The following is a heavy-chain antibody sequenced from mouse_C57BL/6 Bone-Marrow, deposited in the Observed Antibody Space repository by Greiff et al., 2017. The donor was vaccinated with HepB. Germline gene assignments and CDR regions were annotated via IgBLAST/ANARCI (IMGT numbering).Heavy chain of an antibody. CDR1: GYTFTDYN. V-gene: IGHV1-18*01. D-gene: IGHD2-2*01. CDR2: INPNNGGT. CDR3: ARSRDGYDYYAMDY. Sequence: EVKVVESGPELVKPGASVKIPCKASGYTFTDYNMDWVKQSHGKSLEWIGDINPNNGGTIYNQKFKGKATLTVDKSSSTAYMELRSLTSEDTAVYYCARSRDGYDYYAMDYWGQGTSVTVSS. J-gene: IGHJ4*01.